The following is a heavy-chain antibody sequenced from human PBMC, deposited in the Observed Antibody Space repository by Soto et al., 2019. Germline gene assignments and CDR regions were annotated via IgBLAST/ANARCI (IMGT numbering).Heavy chain of an antibody. CDR3: ARDQVVIPVYYYYGMDV. J-gene: IGHJ6*02. V-gene: IGHV1-69*13. Sequence: ASVKVSCKASRGTFSSYAISWVRQAPGQGLEWMGGIIPIFGTANYAQKFQGRVTITADESTSTAYMELSSLRSEDTAVYYCARDQVVIPVYYYYGMDVWGQGTTVTVSS. CDR2: IIPIFGTA. CDR1: RGTFSSYA. D-gene: IGHD3-22*01.